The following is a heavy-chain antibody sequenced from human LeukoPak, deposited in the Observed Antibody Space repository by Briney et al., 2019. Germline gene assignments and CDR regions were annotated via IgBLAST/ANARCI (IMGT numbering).Heavy chain of an antibody. J-gene: IGHJ3*02. Sequence: GASVNDPCKASGYTFNNFGISWVRQAPGQGLEWLGWINAYNGDTNYAQKFQGRVILSTDTSTDTAYMEMRSLRSDDTAVYFCARDGFIGSAGVFDIWGQGTMVTVSS. V-gene: IGHV1-18*01. CDR2: INAYNGDT. CDR3: ARDGFIGSAGVFDI. CDR1: GYTFNNFG. D-gene: IGHD1-26*01.